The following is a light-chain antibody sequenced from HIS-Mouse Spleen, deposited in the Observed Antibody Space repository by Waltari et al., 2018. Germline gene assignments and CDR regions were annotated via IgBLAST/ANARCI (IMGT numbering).Light chain of an antibody. V-gene: IGKV1-9*01. CDR2: DAS. CDR3: QQLNSYPPT. Sequence: DIQLTQSPSFLSASVGDRVTITCRASQGISSYLDWYQQKPGKAPKLLIYDASTLQSGVPSRFSGSGSGTEFTLTISSLQPEDFATYYCQQLNSYPPTFGQGTKVEIK. J-gene: IGKJ1*01. CDR1: QGISSY.